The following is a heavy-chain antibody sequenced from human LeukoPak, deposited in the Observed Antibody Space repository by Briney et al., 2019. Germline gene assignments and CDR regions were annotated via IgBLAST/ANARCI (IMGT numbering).Heavy chain of an antibody. V-gene: IGHV3-21*01. CDR2: ISGDSSYT. CDR1: GFTFSGYT. D-gene: IGHD3-3*01. Sequence: GGSLRLSCKAAGFTFSGYTMNWVRQAPGKGLEWVSSISGDSSYTYYADSLKGRFTISRDNTKNSLYLQMNSLRAEDTAVYYCAREDDFWSRQDIGDYFDYWGQGTLVTVSS. J-gene: IGHJ4*02. CDR3: AREDDFWSRQDIGDYFDY.